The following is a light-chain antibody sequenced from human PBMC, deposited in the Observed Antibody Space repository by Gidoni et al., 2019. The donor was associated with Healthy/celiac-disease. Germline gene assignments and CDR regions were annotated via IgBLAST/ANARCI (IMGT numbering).Light chain of an antibody. Sequence: EMVLPHSPATLSLSPGERATLSCRASQSVSSYLAWYQQKPGQAPRLLIYDASNRATGIPARFSGSGSGTDFTLTISSLEPEDFAVYYCQQRSNWPPTWTFXQXTKVXIK. V-gene: IGKV3-11*01. J-gene: IGKJ1*01. CDR2: DAS. CDR3: QQRSNWPPTWT. CDR1: QSVSSY.